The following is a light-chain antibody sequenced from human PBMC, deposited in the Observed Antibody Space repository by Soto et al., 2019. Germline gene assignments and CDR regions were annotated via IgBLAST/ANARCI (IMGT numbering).Light chain of an antibody. J-gene: IGLJ1*01. V-gene: IGLV1-44*01. CDR1: SSNIGSNS. CDR3: GVWHDSVNVRYL. Sequence: QSVLTQPPSASGTPGQRVTISCSGSSSNIGSNSVNWYQQVPGTAPKILIYSNSQRPSGVPDRFSGSKSGTSASLAISGLQSEDEADYYCGVWHDSVNVRYLFGTGTKVTVL. CDR2: SNS.